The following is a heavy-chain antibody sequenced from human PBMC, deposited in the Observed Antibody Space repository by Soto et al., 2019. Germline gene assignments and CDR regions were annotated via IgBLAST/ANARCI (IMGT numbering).Heavy chain of an antibody. D-gene: IGHD3-9*01. V-gene: IGHV3-23*01. CDR2: ISGSGATT. CDR1: GFTFGSYA. CDR3: AKLRYFDWSSYNWFEY. Sequence: GGSLRLSCAASGFTFGSYAMTWVRQAPGKGLEWVSGISGSGATTSYADSVKGRFTVSRDNSKNTLYLQMNSLRVEDTAVYYCAKLRYFDWSSYNWFEYWGQGTPVTVSS. J-gene: IGHJ5*01.